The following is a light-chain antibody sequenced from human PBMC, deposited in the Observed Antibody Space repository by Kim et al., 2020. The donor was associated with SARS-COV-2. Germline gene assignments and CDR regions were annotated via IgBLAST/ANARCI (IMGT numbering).Light chain of an antibody. Sequence: PGDSAPLSCSAGQSFSSSYLAWYQQKPGQAPSLLIYGASSRATGIPDRFSGSGSGTDFTLTISRLEPEDFAVYYCQQYESPPMYTFGQGTKVDIK. J-gene: IGKJ2*01. CDR1: QSFSSSY. CDR3: QQYESPPMYT. V-gene: IGKV3-20*01. CDR2: GAS.